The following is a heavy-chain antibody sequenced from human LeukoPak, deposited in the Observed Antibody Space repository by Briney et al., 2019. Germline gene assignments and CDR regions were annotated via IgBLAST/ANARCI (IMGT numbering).Heavy chain of an antibody. Sequence: SETLSLTCTVSGGSISSSANFWGWVRQPPGRGLEWIASTYYSRNTYYNPSLKSRVTISVDTSKNQFSLKLSSVTAADTAVYYCARQDGYTSGDYFDYWGQGTLVTVSS. CDR3: ARQDGYTSGDYFDY. D-gene: IGHD5-24*01. V-gene: IGHV4-39*01. CDR2: TYYSRNT. J-gene: IGHJ4*02. CDR1: GGSISSSANF.